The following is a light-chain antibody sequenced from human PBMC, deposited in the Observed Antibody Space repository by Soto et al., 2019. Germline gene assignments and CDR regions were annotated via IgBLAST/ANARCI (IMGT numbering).Light chain of an antibody. CDR3: QQYGNWPRT. CDR1: PNVSRH. CDR2: GAS. V-gene: IGKV3-15*01. J-gene: IGKJ1*01. Sequence: EIVMTQSPATLSVSPGERATLSCRASPNVSRHLAWYQQKPGQAPTLLIHGASTRATGIPARFNGSGSGTEFTLTISSLQSEDFAVYYCQQYGNWPRTFGQGTKVELK.